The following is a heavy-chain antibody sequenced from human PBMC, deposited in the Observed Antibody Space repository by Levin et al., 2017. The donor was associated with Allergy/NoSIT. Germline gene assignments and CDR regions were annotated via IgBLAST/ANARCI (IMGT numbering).Heavy chain of an antibody. Sequence: GESLKISCKASGYTFTGYYMHWVRQAPGQGLEWMGWINPNSGGTNYAQKFQGRVTMTRDTSISTAYMELSRLRSDDTAVYYCARSSTPPHIVATIEGTVGWFDPWGQGTLVTVSS. CDR1: GYTFTGYY. J-gene: IGHJ5*02. CDR2: INPNSGGT. D-gene: IGHD5-12*01. CDR3: ARSSTPPHIVATIEGTVGWFDP. V-gene: IGHV1-2*02.